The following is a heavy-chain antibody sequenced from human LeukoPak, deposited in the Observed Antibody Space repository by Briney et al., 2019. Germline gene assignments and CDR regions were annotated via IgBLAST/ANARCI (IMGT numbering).Heavy chain of an antibody. J-gene: IGHJ6*02. CDR1: GYTLTELS. Sequence: ASVKVSCKVSGYTLTELSMHWVRQAPGKGLEWMGGFDPEDGETIYAQKFQGRVTMTEDTSTDTAYMELSSLRSDDTAVYYCARDCYDSSGSLDGMDVWGQGTTVTVSS. V-gene: IGHV1-24*01. D-gene: IGHD3-22*01. CDR2: FDPEDGET. CDR3: ARDCYDSSGSLDGMDV.